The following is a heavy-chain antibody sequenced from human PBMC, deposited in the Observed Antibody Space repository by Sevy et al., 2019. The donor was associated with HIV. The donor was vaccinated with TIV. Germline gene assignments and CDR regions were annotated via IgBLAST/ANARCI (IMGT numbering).Heavy chain of an antibody. J-gene: IGHJ6*03. CDR1: GGSISSSSYY. CDR2: IYYSGST. D-gene: IGHD5-18*01. CDR3: ARGGYSYGYYYYYYMDV. Sequence: SETLSLTCTVSGGSISSSSYYWGWIRLPPGKGLEWIGSIYYSGSTYYNPSLKSRVTISVDTSKNQFSLKLSSVTAADTAVYYCARGGYSYGYYYYYYMDVWGKGTTVTVSS. V-gene: IGHV4-39*01.